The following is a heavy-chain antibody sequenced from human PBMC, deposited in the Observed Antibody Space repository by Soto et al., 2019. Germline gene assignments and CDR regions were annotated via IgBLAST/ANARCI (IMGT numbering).Heavy chain of an antibody. Sequence: GESLKISCKGSVYSFTSYWISWLRQLPGKGLEWMGRIDLSDSYTNYSPSFQGHVTISADKXISTAYLQWSSLKASDTAMYYCASQYDDFWSGYRPSCYYYYGMDVWGQGTTVTVSS. CDR2: IDLSDSYT. V-gene: IGHV5-10-1*01. CDR3: ASQYDDFWSGYRPSCYYYYGMDV. D-gene: IGHD3-3*01. CDR1: VYSFTSYW. J-gene: IGHJ6*02.